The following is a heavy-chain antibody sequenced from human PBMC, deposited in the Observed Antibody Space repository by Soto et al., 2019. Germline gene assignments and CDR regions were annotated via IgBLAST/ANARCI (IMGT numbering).Heavy chain of an antibody. CDR3: AKKRRMIVAVIDAFDN. V-gene: IGHV3-30*18. J-gene: IGHJ3*02. Sequence: QVQLVESGGGVVQPGRSLRLSCVGSGFVFSDFGMNWVRQAPGKGLEWVAVISFDGKKKYYADSVKGRFSISRDNSKNTVSLQINSLGAGDTAVYYCAKKRRMIVAVIDAFDNWGQGTMVNVSS. D-gene: IGHD3-22*01. CDR2: ISFDGKKK. CDR1: GFVFSDFG.